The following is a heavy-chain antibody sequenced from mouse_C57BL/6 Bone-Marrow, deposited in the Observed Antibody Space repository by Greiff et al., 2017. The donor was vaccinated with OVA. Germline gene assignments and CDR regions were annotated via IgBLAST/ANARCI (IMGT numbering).Heavy chain of an antibody. J-gene: IGHJ3*01. CDR1: GYTFTSYW. CDR3: AICDDRSY. V-gene: IGHV1-74*01. D-gene: IGHD2-13*01. CDR2: ITPSDSDT. Sequence: VKLQQPGAELVKPGASVKVSCKASGYTFTSYWMHWVKQRPGQGLEWIGRITPSDSDTNSHQKFTGKATLTVDKSSSTAYMQISSLTYEDSAVYYCAICDDRSYWGQGTLVTVSA.